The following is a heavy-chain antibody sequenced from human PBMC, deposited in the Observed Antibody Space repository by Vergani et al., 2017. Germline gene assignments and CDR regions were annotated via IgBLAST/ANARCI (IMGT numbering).Heavy chain of an antibody. J-gene: IGHJ4*02. Sequence: EVQLLESGGGLVQPGGSLRLSCAASGFTFSSYAMSWVRQAPGKGLEWVSAISGSGGSTYYADSVKGRFTISRYNSKNTLYLQMNSLRAEDTAVYYCAKTPRIQLWWGYFDYWGQGTLVTVSS. CDR1: GFTFSSYA. CDR2: ISGSGGST. CDR3: AKTPRIQLWWGYFDY. V-gene: IGHV3-23*01. D-gene: IGHD5-18*01.